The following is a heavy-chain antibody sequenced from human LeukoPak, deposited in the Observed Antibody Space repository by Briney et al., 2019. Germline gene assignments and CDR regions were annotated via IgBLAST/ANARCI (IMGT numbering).Heavy chain of an antibody. V-gene: IGHV3-64*04. J-gene: IGHJ6*02. CDR2: ISRNGDGT. D-gene: IGHD2-15*01. Sequence: GGSLRLSCSASGFTFSTYAMHWVRQAPGKGLEYVSTISRNGDGTYYADSVKGRFTISRDNSKNTLYLQMNRLRAEDTAVYHCAKYCSGGSCYGLDVWGQGTTVTVSS. CDR1: GFTFSTYA. CDR3: AKYCSGGSCYGLDV.